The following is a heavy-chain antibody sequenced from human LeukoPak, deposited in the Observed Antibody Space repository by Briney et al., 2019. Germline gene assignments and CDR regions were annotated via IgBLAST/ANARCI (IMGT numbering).Heavy chain of an antibody. CDR3: ATIITMVRGIRDY. CDR1: GFTFSSYA. V-gene: IGHV3-23*01. CDR2: ISGSGGST. J-gene: IGHJ4*02. Sequence: GGSLRLSCAASGFTFSSYAMSWVRQAPGKGLEWVSAISGSGGSTYYADSVKGRFTISRDNSKNTLYLQMNSLTAEDTAVYYCATIITMVRGIRDYWGQGTLVTVSS. D-gene: IGHD3-10*01.